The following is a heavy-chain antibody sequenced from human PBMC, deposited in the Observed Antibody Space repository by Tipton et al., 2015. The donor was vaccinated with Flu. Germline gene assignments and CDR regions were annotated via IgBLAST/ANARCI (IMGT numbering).Heavy chain of an antibody. Sequence: QMQLVQSGAEVKKPGASVKVSCKASGYTFTSYYIHWVRQSPGQGLEWMGIINPSGGTTSYAQKFQGRVTMTRDTSTSTVYMELSSLRSEDTAVYYCARGRGDYNSQKVYCFDYWGLGSLVTGSS. CDR1: GYTFTSYY. J-gene: IGHJ4*02. CDR3: ARGRGDYNSQKVYCFDY. CDR2: INPSGGTT. V-gene: IGHV1-46*01. D-gene: IGHD5-24*01.